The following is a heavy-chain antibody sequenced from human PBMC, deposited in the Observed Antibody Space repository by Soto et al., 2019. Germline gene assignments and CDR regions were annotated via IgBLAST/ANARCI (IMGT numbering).Heavy chain of an antibody. CDR1: GFSLSTTGEG. D-gene: IGHD6-6*01. Sequence: QITLKESGPTLVKPTQTLTLTCTFYGFSLSTTGEGVGWIRQPPGKALEWLAVIYWNDDKSYSPSLKSRLTISKDTSKKQVVLTMMNMAPVDTGTYYCAQVDDVAALFAYLGQGTLVTVSS. V-gene: IGHV2-5*01. CDR3: AQVDDVAALFAY. J-gene: IGHJ4*02. CDR2: IYWNDDK.